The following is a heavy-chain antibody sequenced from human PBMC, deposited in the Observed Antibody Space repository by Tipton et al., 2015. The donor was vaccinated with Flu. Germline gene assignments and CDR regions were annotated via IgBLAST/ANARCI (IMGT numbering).Heavy chain of an antibody. CDR1: DGSISSYY. D-gene: IGHD4-23*01. CDR3: ARLGGNSFRVSAFDI. Sequence: TLSLTCTVSDGSISSYYWSWIRQPPGKGLEWIGYIYYSGSTNYNPSLKSRVTISVDTSKNQFSLKLSSVTAADTAVYYCARLGGNSFRVSAFDIWGQGTMVTVSS. CDR2: IYYSGST. J-gene: IGHJ3*02. V-gene: IGHV4-59*08.